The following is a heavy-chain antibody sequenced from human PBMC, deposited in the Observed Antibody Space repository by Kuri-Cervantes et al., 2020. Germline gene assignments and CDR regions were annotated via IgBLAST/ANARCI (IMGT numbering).Heavy chain of an antibody. J-gene: IGHJ6*02. CDR2: ISAYNGNT. D-gene: IGHD5-12*01. CDR3: ARDLRPIVAPLNYYYGMDV. Sequence: ASVKVSCKASGYTFTSYGISWVRQAPGQGLEWMGWISAYNGNTNYAQKLQGRVTMTTDTSTSTAYMELRSLRSDDTAVYYCARDLRPIVAPLNYYYGMDVWGQGTTVTVSS. V-gene: IGHV1-18*01. CDR1: GYTFTSYG.